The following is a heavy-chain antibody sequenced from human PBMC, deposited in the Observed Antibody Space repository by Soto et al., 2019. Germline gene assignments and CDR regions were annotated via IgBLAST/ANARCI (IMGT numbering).Heavy chain of an antibody. V-gene: IGHV3-21*01. CDR1: GFIFNTYT. D-gene: IGHD3-16*01. CDR3: ARGSWGGDGIDV. J-gene: IGHJ6*02. CDR2: ISSSSKDK. Sequence: EVLLVESGGGLVKPGGSLTLSCAASGFIFNTYTINWVRQAPGKGLEWVASISSSSKDKFYADSVNARFSVSRDNAKNSAYLHMSSLGAVDTALYYCARGSWGGDGIDVWGQGTTVTVSS.